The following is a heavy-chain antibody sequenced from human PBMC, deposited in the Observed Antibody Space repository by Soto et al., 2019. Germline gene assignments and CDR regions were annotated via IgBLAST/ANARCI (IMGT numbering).Heavy chain of an antibody. CDR1: GFTFTSSA. J-gene: IGHJ4*02. D-gene: IGHD1-26*01. V-gene: IGHV1-58*01. Sequence: QMQLVQSGPEVKKPGTSVKVSCKASGFTFTSSAVQWVRQARGQRLEWIGWIVVGSGNTNYAQKFQERVTITRDMSTSTAYMELSSLRSEETAEFCGAAGVVVGATDYWGQGTLVSVSS. CDR3: AAGVVVGATDY. CDR2: IVVGSGNT.